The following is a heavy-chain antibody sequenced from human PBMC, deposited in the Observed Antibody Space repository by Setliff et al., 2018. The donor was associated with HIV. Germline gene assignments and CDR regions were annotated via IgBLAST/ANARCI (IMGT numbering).Heavy chain of an antibody. V-gene: IGHV4-4*09. CDR2: IYSSGST. Sequence: SETLSLTCAVYGGSFNGYYWSWIRQPPGKGLEWLGLIYSSGSTNYNPALKSRVTISVDTSKNQFSLKLYSVTAADTAVYYCARAYFGSGIYYWGQGTTVTVSS. CDR3: ARAYFGSGIYY. D-gene: IGHD3-10*01. CDR1: GGSFNGYY. J-gene: IGHJ6*02.